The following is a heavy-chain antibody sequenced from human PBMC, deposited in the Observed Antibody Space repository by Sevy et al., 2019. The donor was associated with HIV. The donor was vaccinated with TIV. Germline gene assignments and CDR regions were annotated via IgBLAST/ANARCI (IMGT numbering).Heavy chain of an antibody. CDR2: ISDDGNNK. CDR1: GFTFSTYA. D-gene: IGHD3-22*01. J-gene: IGHJ4*02. Sequence: GGSLRLSCTAFGFTFSTYAMYWVRQAPGKGLEWVAVISDDGNNKDYADSVKGRFTISRDNSKNTLYLQRISLRADETAVYYCASHYYDSTGYYFPLEYWGQGTRVTVSS. CDR3: ASHYYDSTGYYFPLEY. V-gene: IGHV3-30*04.